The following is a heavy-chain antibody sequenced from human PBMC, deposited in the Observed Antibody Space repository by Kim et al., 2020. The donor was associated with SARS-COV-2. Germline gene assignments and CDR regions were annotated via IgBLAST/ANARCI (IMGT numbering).Heavy chain of an antibody. CDR3: ARGGYYYDSSGYSLDY. J-gene: IGHJ4*02. CDR1: GGSISSSSYY. D-gene: IGHD3-22*01. Sequence: SETLSLTCTVSGGSISSSSYYWGWIRQPQGKGLEWIGSIYYSGSTYHNPSLKSRVTISVDTSKNQFSLKLSSVTAADTAVYYCARGGYYYDSSGYSLDYWGRGTLVTVSS. V-gene: IGHV4-39*07. CDR2: IYYSGST.